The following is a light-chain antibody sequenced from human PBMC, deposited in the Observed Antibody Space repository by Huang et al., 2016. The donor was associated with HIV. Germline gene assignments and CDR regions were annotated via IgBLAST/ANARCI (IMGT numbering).Light chain of an antibody. CDR3: QQSYTLPLT. J-gene: IGKJ3*01. CDR1: QYITNY. Sequence: DIQMTQSPTSLSASVGSRVALTCRASQYITNYLNWYKEKPGKAPNLLLYAASRLVSGVPSRFSGVGSGSNFTLTITNLQPEDIATYYCQQSYTLPLTFGPGTKVHVK. V-gene: IGKV1-39*01. CDR2: AAS.